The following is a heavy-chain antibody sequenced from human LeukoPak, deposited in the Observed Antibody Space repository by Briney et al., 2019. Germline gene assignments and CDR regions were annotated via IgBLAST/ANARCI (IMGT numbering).Heavy chain of an antibody. D-gene: IGHD2-15*01. CDR1: GFSFSAAW. V-gene: IGHV3-7*03. CDR3: AKCSGGSCYWFDP. Sequence: AGGSLRLSCEASGFSFSAAWMTWVRQAPGKGLEWVATIKNDGSDKYYVDSVKGRFTLSRDNAKNSVYLQMNSLRVEDTAVYYCAKCSGGSCYWFDPWGQGTLVTVSS. CDR2: IKNDGSDK. J-gene: IGHJ5*02.